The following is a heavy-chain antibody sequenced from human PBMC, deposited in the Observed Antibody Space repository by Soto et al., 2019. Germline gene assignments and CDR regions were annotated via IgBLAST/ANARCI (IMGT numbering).Heavy chain of an antibody. CDR1: GFTFSSYA. D-gene: IGHD2-2*01. V-gene: IGHV3-23*01. J-gene: IGHJ6*02. Sequence: EVQLLESGGGLVQPGGSLRLSCAASGFTFSSYAMSWVRQAPGKGLEWVSAISGSGGSTYYADSVKGRFTISRDNSKNTLYLQMNSLRAEDTAVYYCAKDADVVVPAAMVEYGMDVWGQGTTVTVSS. CDR3: AKDADVVVPAAMVEYGMDV. CDR2: ISGSGGST.